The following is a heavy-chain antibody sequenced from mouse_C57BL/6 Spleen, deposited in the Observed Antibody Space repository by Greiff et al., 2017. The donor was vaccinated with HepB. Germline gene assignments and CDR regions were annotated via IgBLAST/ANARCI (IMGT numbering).Heavy chain of an antibody. J-gene: IGHJ3*01. CDR1: GYTFTDYN. CDR2: INPNNGGT. D-gene: IGHD2-4*01. Sequence: EVQLQQSGPELVKPGASVKMSCKASGYTFTDYNMHWVKQSHGKSLEWIGYINPNNGGTSYNQKFKGNAKLTVNKSSSTAYMELRSLTSEDSAVYYCARPLYDYAWFAYWGQGTLVTVSA. V-gene: IGHV1-22*01. CDR3: ARPLYDYAWFAY.